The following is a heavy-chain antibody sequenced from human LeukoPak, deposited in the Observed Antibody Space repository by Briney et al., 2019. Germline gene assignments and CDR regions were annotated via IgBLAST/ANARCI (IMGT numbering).Heavy chain of an antibody. V-gene: IGHV3-23*01. CDR1: GFTFSSYA. CDR3: AKGQWLVREYYFDY. Sequence: PGGSLRLSCAASGFTFSSYAMSWVRQAPGKGLEWVSAISGSGGSTYYADSVKGRFTISRDNSKNTLYLQMNSLRAEDTAVYYRAKGQWLVREYYFDYWGQGTLVTVSS. J-gene: IGHJ4*02. CDR2: ISGSGGST. D-gene: IGHD6-19*01.